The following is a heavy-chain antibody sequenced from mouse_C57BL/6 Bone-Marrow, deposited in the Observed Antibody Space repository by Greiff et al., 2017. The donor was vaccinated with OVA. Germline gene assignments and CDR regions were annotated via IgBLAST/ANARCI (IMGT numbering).Heavy chain of an antibody. CDR3: ARDGYFDY. D-gene: IGHD2-3*01. J-gene: IGHJ2*01. V-gene: IGHV1-50*01. Sequence: VQLQQSGAELVKPGASVKLSCKASGYTFTSYWMQWVKQRPGQGLEWIGEIDPSDSYTNYNQKFKGKATLTVDTSSSTAYMQLSRLTSEDSAVYYCARDGYFDYWGQGTTLTVSA. CDR1: GYTFTSYW. CDR2: IDPSDSYT.